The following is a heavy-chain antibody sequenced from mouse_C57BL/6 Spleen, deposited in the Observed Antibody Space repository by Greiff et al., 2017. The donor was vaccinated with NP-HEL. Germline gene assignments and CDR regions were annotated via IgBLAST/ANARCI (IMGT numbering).Heavy chain of an antibody. CDR2: IDPETGGT. D-gene: IGHD1-1*01. V-gene: IGHV1-15*01. J-gene: IGHJ3*01. CDR1: GYTFTDYE. Sequence: VQLVESGAELVRPGASVTLSCKASGYTFTDYEMHWVKQTPVHGLEWIGAIDPETGGTAYNQKFKGKAILTADKSSSTAYMELRSLTSEDSAVYYCTSSYYYGSSYRFAYWGQGTLVTVSA. CDR3: TSSYYYGSSYRFAY.